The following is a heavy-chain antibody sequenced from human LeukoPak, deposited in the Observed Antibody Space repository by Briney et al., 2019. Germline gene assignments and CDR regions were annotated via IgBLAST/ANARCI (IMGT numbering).Heavy chain of an antibody. CDR1: GGSFSGYY. D-gene: IGHD4-17*01. CDR2: INHSGST. Sequence: PSETLSLTCAVYGGSFSGYYWSWIRQPPGKGLEWIGEINHSGSTNYNPSLKSRVTISVDTSKNQFSLKLSSVTAADTAVYYCARDLDYGDLTDYFDYWGQGTLVTVSS. V-gene: IGHV4-34*01. J-gene: IGHJ4*02. CDR3: ARDLDYGDLTDYFDY.